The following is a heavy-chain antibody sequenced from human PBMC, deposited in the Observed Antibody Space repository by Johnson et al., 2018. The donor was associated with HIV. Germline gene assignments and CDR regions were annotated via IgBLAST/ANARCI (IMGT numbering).Heavy chain of an antibody. CDR3: ARDQRGLDAFDI. V-gene: IGHV3-33*01. J-gene: IGHJ3*02. D-gene: IGHD2-15*01. CDR2: IWYDGSNK. Sequence: VQPGRSLRLSCAASGFTFSSYGMHWVRQAPGKGLEWVAVIWYDGSNKYYADSMEGRFTISRDNSKSTLYLQMNSLRAEDTAVYYCARDQRGLDAFDIWGQGTMVTVSS. CDR1: GFTFSSYG.